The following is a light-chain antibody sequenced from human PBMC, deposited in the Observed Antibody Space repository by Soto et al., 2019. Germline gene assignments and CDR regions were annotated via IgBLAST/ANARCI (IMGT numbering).Light chain of an antibody. Sequence: IVVTKAPRILSVSPGERAILSCRASQSVSSSYLAWYQQKPGQAPRLLIYNASSRATGIPDRFSGSGSGTDFTLTISRLEPDDFAVYYCQQYGNSRETFGQGTKVDIK. CDR2: NAS. J-gene: IGKJ1*01. CDR1: QSVSSSY. CDR3: QQYGNSRET. V-gene: IGKV3-20*01.